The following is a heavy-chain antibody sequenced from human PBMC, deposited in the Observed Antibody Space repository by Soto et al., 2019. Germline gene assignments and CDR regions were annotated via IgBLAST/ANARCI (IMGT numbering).Heavy chain of an antibody. CDR2: INAGNGNT. V-gene: IGHV1-3*01. J-gene: IGHJ5*02. CDR3: ARNPRGGGATLSVYNWFDP. Sequence: QVQLVQSGAEVKKPGASVKVSCKASGYTFTSYAMHWVRQAPGQRLEWMGWINAGNGNTKYSQKFQGRVTITRDTSASTAYMGLSGLRSEDTDVYYCARNPRGGGATLSVYNWFDPWGQGTLVTVSS. D-gene: IGHD1-26*01. CDR1: GYTFTSYA.